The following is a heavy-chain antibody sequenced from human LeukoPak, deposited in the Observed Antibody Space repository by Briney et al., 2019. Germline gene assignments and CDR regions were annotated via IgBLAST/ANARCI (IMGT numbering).Heavy chain of an antibody. V-gene: IGHV3-7*05. CDR1: GFTFSDYW. J-gene: IGHJ4*02. D-gene: IGHD1-7*01. CDR2: IKQDGREK. CDR3: ARGGETTSSY. Sequence: GGSLRLSCAVSGFTFSDYWMSWVRQAPGKGLEWVANIKQDGREKNYVDSVKGRFTISRDNAKKSLYLQMNSLRAEDTAVYYCARGGETTSSYWGQGTLVTVSS.